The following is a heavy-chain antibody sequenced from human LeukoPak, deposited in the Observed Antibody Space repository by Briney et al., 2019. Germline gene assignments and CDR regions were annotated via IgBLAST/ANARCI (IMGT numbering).Heavy chain of an antibody. D-gene: IGHD3-3*01. J-gene: IGHJ4*02. V-gene: IGHV3-30*04. CDR3: ARDNSYYDFWSGYYFDY. Sequence: GRSLRLSCAASGFTFSSYAMHWVRQAPGKGLEWVAVISYDGSNKYYADSVKGRFTISRDNSKNTLYLQMNSLRAEDTAVYYCARDNSYYDFWSGYYFDYWGQGTLVTVSS. CDR2: ISYDGSNK. CDR1: GFTFSSYA.